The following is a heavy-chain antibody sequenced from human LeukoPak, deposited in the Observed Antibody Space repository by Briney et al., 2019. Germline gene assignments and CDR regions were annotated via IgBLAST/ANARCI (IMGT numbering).Heavy chain of an antibody. CDR2: IDQGGSVR. CDR1: GFSFSTYW. V-gene: IGHV3-7*01. CDR3: ARDPESSGFDL. D-gene: IGHD6-25*01. J-gene: IGHJ4*02. Sequence: GGSLRLSCAASGFSFSTYWMSWVRQTPEKGLEFVANIDQGGSVRNYMDSLRGRCTISRDNAKKSLYLEINSLRADDTAVYYCARDPESSGFDLWGRGALVTVSS.